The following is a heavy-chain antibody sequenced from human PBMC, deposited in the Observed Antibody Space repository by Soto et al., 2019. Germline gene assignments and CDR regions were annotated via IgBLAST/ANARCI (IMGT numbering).Heavy chain of an antibody. J-gene: IGHJ5*02. D-gene: IGHD6-13*01. V-gene: IGHV4-39*01. CDR3: TRLVAFPRGFAP. Sequence: QVQLQESGPGLAKPSETLSLTCTVSGDSISSGHYYWGWVRQPPEKGLEWIGSINSGGTTYYNPSHKSRAPVPVDRARNQFSRNLTFAPAAATAVYFCTRLVAFPRGFAPWAQGTLVPVSS. CDR2: INSGGTT. CDR1: GDSISSGHYY.